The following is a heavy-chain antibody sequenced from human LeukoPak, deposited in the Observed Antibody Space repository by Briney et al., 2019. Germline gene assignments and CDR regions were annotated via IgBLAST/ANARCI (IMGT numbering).Heavy chain of an antibody. CDR1: GGTFSSYA. Sequence: SVKVSCKASGGTFSSYAISWVRQAPGQGLEWMGRIIPIFGTANYAQKFQGRVTITTDESTSTAYMELSSLRSEDTAVYYCARENCDILTGLGDYFDYWAQGTLVTVSS. V-gene: IGHV1-69*05. J-gene: IGHJ4*02. CDR2: IIPIFGTA. D-gene: IGHD3-9*01. CDR3: ARENCDILTGLGDYFDY.